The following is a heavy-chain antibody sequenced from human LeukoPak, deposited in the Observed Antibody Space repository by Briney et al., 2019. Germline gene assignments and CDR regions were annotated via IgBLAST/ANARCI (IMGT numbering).Heavy chain of an antibody. V-gene: IGHV3-48*01. CDR2: ISHSSSTI. J-gene: IGHJ3*01. Sequence: GGSLRLSCAASGLTFSRFSMHWVRQAPGKGLEWVSYISHSSSTIYYADSAKGRFTISRDNAKNSLYLQMDSLRAEDTAVYYCTRETAFDFWGQGTVVIVSS. CDR1: GLTFSRFS. CDR3: TRETAFDF.